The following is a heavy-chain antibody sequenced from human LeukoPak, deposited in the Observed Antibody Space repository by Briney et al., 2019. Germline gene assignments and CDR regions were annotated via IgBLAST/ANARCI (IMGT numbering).Heavy chain of an antibody. CDR2: IYSGGST. Sequence: GGSLRLSCAASGFTVSSNYMSWVRQAPGKGLEWVSVIYSGGSTYYADSVKGRFTISRDNSKNTLYLQMNSLRAEDTAVYYCARDSITMVRGEAYAFDIWGQGTMVTVSS. V-gene: IGHV3-53*01. J-gene: IGHJ3*02. CDR3: ARDSITMVRGEAYAFDI. D-gene: IGHD3-10*01. CDR1: GFTVSSNY.